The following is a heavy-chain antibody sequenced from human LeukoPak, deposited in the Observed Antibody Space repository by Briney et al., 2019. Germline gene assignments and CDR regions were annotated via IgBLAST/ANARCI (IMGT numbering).Heavy chain of an antibody. D-gene: IGHD6-19*01. J-gene: IGHJ2*01. V-gene: IGHV3-21*01. Sequence: PGGSLRLSCAASGFTFSDYSMNWVRQAPGQGLEWVSSISSRSTYAYYADSVRGRFTISRDSAKNSLFLQMDSLRVEDTAVYYCAKANGWYGRGYFDLWGRGTLVSVSS. CDR2: ISSRSTYA. CDR3: AKANGWYGRGYFDL. CDR1: GFTFSDYS.